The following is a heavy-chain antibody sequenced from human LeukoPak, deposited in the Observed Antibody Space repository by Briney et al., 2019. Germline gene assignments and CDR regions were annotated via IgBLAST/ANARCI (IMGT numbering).Heavy chain of an antibody. D-gene: IGHD2-2*01. V-gene: IGHV3-30-3*01. CDR2: ISYDGSNK. CDR3: ARDQGDIVVVPAAHRGSYYYYMDV. CDR1: GFTFSSYA. J-gene: IGHJ6*03. Sequence: PGGSLRLSCAASGFTFSSYAMSWVRQAPGKGLERVAVISYDGSNKYYADSVKGRFTISRDNSKNTLYLQMNSLRAEDTAVYYCARDQGDIVVVPAAHRGSYYYYMDVWGKGTTVTVSS.